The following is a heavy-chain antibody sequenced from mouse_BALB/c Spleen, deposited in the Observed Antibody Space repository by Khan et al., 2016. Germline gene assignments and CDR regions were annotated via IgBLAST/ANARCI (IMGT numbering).Heavy chain of an antibody. CDR1: GFTFNTYA. V-gene: IGHV10-3*03. CDR2: IRSKSNNYAT. D-gene: IGHD2-1*01. CDR3: VREGNYGNYYAMDY. Sequence: EVQLQESGGGLVQPKGSLKLSCAASGFTFNTYAMHWVCQAPGKGLEWVARIRSKSNNYATYYADSVKDRFTISRDDSQSMLYLQMNNLKTEDTAMYYGVREGNYGNYYAMDYWGQGTSVTVSS. J-gene: IGHJ4*01.